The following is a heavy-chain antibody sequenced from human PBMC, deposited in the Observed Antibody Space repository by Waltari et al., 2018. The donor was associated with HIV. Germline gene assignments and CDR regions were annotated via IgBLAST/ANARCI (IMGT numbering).Heavy chain of an antibody. D-gene: IGHD3-3*01. J-gene: IGHJ3*02. CDR1: GYTFTSYG. V-gene: IGHV1-18*01. Sequence: QVQLVQSGAEVKKPGASVKVSCKASGYTFTSYGISWVRQAPGQGLEWMGWNSAYNGNTNYAQKLQGRDTMTTDTSTSTAYMELRSLRSDDTAVYYCARGYYDFWSGSADAFDIWGQGTMVTVSS. CDR3: ARGYYDFWSGSADAFDI. CDR2: NSAYNGNT.